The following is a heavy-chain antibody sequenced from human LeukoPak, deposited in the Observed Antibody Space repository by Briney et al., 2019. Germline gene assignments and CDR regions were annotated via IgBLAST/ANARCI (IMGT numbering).Heavy chain of an antibody. J-gene: IGHJ4*02. Sequence: SETLSLTCTVSGGSLSSYYWSWIRQPPGKGLEWIGYIYYSGSTNYNPSLKSRVTISVDTSKNQFSLKLSSVTAADTAVYYCARDRDYDFWSLWGQGTLVTVSS. D-gene: IGHD3-3*01. V-gene: IGHV4-59*01. CDR2: IYYSGST. CDR3: ARDRDYDFWSL. CDR1: GGSLSSYY.